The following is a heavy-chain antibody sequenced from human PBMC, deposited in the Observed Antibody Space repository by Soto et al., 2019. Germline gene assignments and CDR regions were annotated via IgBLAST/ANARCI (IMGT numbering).Heavy chain of an antibody. Sequence: QGQLVQSGAEVKKPGASVKVSCKASGYTFSSYGISWVRQAPGQGLEWMGWISGYNGNTYYAEKFQGRVTMTTDTTANTGFMGLRSPGSDGPAGFLFSRGGQGWYNHYYGMDVWGQGTTVTVSS. D-gene: IGHD3-9*01. J-gene: IGHJ6*02. CDR1: GYTFSSYG. CDR3: SRGGQGWYNHYYGMDV. V-gene: IGHV1-18*01. CDR2: ISGYNGNT.